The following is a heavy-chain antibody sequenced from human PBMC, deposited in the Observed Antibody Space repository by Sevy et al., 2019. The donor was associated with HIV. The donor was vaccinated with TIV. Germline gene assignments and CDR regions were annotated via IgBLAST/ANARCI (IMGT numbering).Heavy chain of an antibody. Sequence: GGSLRLSCAASGFTFSGSAMHWVRQASGKGLEWVGRIRSKANSYATADAASVKGRFTISRDDSKNTAYLQMNSLKTDDTAVYYCTSEYSTSVCMDVWGKGTTVTVSS. CDR2: IRSKANSYAT. V-gene: IGHV3-73*01. CDR3: TSEYSTSVCMDV. D-gene: IGHD6-6*01. J-gene: IGHJ6*03. CDR1: GFTFSGSA.